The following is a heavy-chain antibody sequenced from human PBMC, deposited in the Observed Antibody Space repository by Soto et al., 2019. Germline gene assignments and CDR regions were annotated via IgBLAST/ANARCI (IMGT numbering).Heavy chain of an antibody. CDR1: GFTFSHYG. V-gene: IGHV3-30*03. D-gene: IGHD1-26*01. Sequence: QVPLVESGGGVVQPGRSLRLSCAASGFTFSHYGIHWVRQAPGKGLEWLAGISYDGSNKHYADSVKGRFAVSRDNSKNALYLQMTSLRAEDTAVYFCARYSGKYQGPIDYWGQGTLVTVSS. CDR2: ISYDGSNK. CDR3: ARYSGKYQGPIDY. J-gene: IGHJ4*02.